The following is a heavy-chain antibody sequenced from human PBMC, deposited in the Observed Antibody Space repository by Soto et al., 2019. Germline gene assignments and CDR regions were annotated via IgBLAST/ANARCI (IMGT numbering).Heavy chain of an antibody. CDR1: GFTFGSYG. V-gene: IGHV3-30*18. D-gene: IGHD6-13*01. CDR2: ISYDGSNK. CDR3: ANGGGVSSSWYLVDY. Sequence: PGGSLRLSCAASGFTFGSYGMHWVRQAPGKGLEWVAVISYDGSNKYYADSVKGRFTISRDNSKNTLYLQMNSLRAEDTAVYYCANGGGVSSSWYLVDYWGQGTLVTVSS. J-gene: IGHJ4*02.